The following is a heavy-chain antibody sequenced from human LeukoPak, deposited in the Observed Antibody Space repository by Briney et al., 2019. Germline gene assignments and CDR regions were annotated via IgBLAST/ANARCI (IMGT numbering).Heavy chain of an antibody. V-gene: IGHV3-33*06. CDR2: IWHDASHT. Sequence: QPGRSLRLSCAASGFSFSTYAMHWVRQAPGKGLEWVALIWHDASHTFYTDSVKGRFTISRDNSKNTVYLQMNSLGGQDTAVYYLGKGIFGLGSFPDYWGQGTLVTVPS. D-gene: IGHD3-3*01. J-gene: IGHJ4*02. CDR1: GFSFSTYA. CDR3: GKGIFGLGSFPDY.